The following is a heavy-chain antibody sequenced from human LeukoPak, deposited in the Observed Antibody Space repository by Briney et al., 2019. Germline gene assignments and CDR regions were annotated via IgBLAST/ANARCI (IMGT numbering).Heavy chain of an antibody. Sequence: GASVKVSCKASGYTFTGYYTHWVRQAPGQGLEWMGWINPNSGGTNYAQKFQGRVTMTRDTFISTAYMELSRLRSDDTAVYYCARDLGGSYYEYYFDYWGQGTLVTVSS. CDR1: GYTFTGYY. V-gene: IGHV1-2*02. CDR3: ARDLGGSYYEYYFDY. J-gene: IGHJ4*02. CDR2: INPNSGGT. D-gene: IGHD1-26*01.